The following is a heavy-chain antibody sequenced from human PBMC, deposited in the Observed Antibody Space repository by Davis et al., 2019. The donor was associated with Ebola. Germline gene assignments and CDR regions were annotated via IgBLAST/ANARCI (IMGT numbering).Heavy chain of an antibody. Sequence: SWIRQPPGKALEWLALIYWDDDKRYSPSLKSRLTITKDTSKNQVVLTMTNMDPVDTATYYCALAHEIVGFDPWGQGTLVTVSS. D-gene: IGHD2/OR15-2a*01. CDR2: IYWDDDK. J-gene: IGHJ5*02. V-gene: IGHV2-5*08. CDR3: ALAHEIVGFDP.